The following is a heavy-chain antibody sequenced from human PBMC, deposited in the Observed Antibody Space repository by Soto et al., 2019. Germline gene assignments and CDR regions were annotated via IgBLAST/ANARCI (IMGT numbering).Heavy chain of an antibody. D-gene: IGHD1-26*01. Sequence: RGSLRLSCAASGFTFSSYGMHWVRQAPGKGLEWVAVIWYDGSNKYYADSVKGRFTISRDNSKNTLYLQMNSLRAEDTAVYYCASIAYSGSYFGGELDYWGQGTLVTVSS. J-gene: IGHJ4*02. CDR3: ASIAYSGSYFGGELDY. CDR2: IWYDGSNK. CDR1: GFTFSSYG. V-gene: IGHV3-33*01.